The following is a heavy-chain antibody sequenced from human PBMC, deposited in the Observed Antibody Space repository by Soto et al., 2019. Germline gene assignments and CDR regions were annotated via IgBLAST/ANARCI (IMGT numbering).Heavy chain of an antibody. V-gene: IGHV3-13*01. CDR1: GFTFSSYD. CDR3: VRGYPYSNSFEY. CDR2: IGTAGDT. J-gene: IGHJ4*02. D-gene: IGHD4-4*01. Sequence: PGGSLRLSCAASGFTFSSYDMHWVRQPTGKGLEWVSAIGTAGDTYYPGSVKGRFTISRENAKNSLYLQMNSLRAGDTAVYYCVRGYPYSNSFEYWGQGILVTVSS.